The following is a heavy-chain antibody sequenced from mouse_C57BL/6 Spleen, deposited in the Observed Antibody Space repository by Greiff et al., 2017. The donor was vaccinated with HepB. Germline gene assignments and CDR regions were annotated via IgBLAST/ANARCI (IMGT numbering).Heavy chain of an antibody. CDR3: ARGAYDYDEDYAMDY. D-gene: IGHD2-4*01. Sequence: EVKLQESGGGLVKPGGSLKLSCAASGFTFSDYGMHWVRQAPEKGLEWVAYISSGSSTIYYADTVKGRFTISRDNAKNTLFLQMTSLRSEDTAMYYCARGAYDYDEDYAMDYWGQGTSVTVSS. CDR1: GFTFSDYG. J-gene: IGHJ4*01. V-gene: IGHV5-17*01. CDR2: ISSGSSTI.